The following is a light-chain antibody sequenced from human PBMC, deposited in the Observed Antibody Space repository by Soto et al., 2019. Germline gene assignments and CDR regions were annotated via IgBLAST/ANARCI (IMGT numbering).Light chain of an antibody. J-gene: IGKJ3*01. Sequence: DVVMTQSPLSLPVTLGQSASISCRSSQSLVYSDGNTYLGWFQQRPSQSPRRLIYRVSRRDSGAPDRFSGSESATDFALTISSVEAEDVGVYYRVQGAHRPRFTVGPGTRGHI. CDR3: VQGAHRPRFT. CDR2: RVS. CDR1: QSLVYSDGNTY. V-gene: IGKV2-30*01.